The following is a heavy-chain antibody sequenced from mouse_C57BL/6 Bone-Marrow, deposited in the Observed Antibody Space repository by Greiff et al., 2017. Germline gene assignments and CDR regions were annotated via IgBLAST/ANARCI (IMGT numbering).Heavy chain of an antibody. CDR1: GYTFTSYW. CDR3: AIGRILYYGTWFAY. Sequence: VQLQQPGAELVKPGASVKVSCKASGYTFTSYWMHWVKQRPGQGLEWIGRIHPSDSDTNYNQKFKGKATLTVDKSSSTAYMQLSSLTSDDSAVYYCAIGRILYYGTWFAYWGQGTLVTVSA. D-gene: IGHD1-1*02. J-gene: IGHJ3*01. CDR2: IHPSDSDT. V-gene: IGHV1-74*01.